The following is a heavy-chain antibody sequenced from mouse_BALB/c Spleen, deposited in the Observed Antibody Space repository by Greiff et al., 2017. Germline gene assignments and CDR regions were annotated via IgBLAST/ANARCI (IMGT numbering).Heavy chain of an antibody. Sequence: DVKLVESGGGLVQPGGSLKLSCAASGFTFSSYTMSWVRQTPEKRLEWVAYISNGGGSTYYPDTVKGRFTISRDNAKNTLYLQMSSLKSEDTAMYYCARGGIRDYFDYWGQGTTLTVSS. CDR2: ISNGGGST. D-gene: IGHD1-3*01. CDR1: GFTFSSYT. CDR3: ARGGIRDYFDY. V-gene: IGHV5-12-2*01. J-gene: IGHJ2*01.